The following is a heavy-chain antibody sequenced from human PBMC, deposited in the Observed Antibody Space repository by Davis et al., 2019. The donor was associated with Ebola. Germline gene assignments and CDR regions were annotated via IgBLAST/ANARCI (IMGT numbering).Heavy chain of an antibody. J-gene: IGHJ6*02. CDR1: GFTFSSYG. D-gene: IGHD3-3*01. CDR2: IWYDGSNK. Sequence: PGGSLRLSCAASGFTFSSYGMHWVRQAPGKGLEWVAVIWYDGSNKYYADSVKGRFTISRDNSKNTLYLQMNSLRAEDTAVYYCARDNPYYDFWSGYYLSYYGMDVWGQGTTVTVSS. V-gene: IGHV3-33*01. CDR3: ARDNPYYDFWSGYYLSYYGMDV.